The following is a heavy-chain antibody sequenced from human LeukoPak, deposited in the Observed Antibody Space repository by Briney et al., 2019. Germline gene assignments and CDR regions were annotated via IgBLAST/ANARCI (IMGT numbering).Heavy chain of an antibody. J-gene: IGHJ4*02. D-gene: IGHD6-19*01. CDR3: AREWLIVVTGTGHLDY. CDR1: GYMFTSYY. CDR2: ITPNTGGT. V-gene: IGHV1-2*02. Sequence: GASVKLSCKASGYMFTSYYMHWVRQAPGQGLEWMGWITPNTGGTNYAQKFQGRVTMTRDTTISTAYMELSSLRSDDTAVYYCAREWLIVVTGTGHLDYWGQGTLVTVSS.